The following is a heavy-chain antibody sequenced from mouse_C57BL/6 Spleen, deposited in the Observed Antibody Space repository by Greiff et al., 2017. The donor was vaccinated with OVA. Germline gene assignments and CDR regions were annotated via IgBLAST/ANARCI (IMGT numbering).Heavy chain of an antibody. J-gene: IGHJ2*01. CDR3: ARTRTGYQLYFDY. V-gene: IGHV1-64*01. CDR1: GYTFTSYW. CDR2: IHPNSGST. Sequence: QVQLQQPGAELVKPGASVKLSCKASGYTFTSYWMHWVKQRPGQGLEWIGMIHPNSGSTNYNEKFKSKATLTVDKSSSTAYMQLSSLTSEDSAVYYSARTRTGYQLYFDYWGQGTTLTVSS. D-gene: IGHD2-2*01.